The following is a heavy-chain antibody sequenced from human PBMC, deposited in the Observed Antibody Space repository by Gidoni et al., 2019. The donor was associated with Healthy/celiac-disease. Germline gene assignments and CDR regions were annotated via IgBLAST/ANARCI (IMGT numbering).Heavy chain of an antibody. Sequence: EVQLVESGGGLVQPGGSLRLSCAASGFTFSSYWMHWVRQAPGKGLVWVSRINSDGSSTSYADSVKGRFTISRDNAKNTLYLQMNSLRAEDTAVYYCARDLTMIVPGGLHYYYGMDVWGQGTTVTVSS. CDR2: INSDGSST. V-gene: IGHV3-74*01. CDR1: GFTFSSYW. D-gene: IGHD3-22*01. CDR3: ARDLTMIVPGGLHYYYGMDV. J-gene: IGHJ6*02.